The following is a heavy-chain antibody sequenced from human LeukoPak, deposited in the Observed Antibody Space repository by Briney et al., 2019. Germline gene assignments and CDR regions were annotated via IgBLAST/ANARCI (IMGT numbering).Heavy chain of an antibody. V-gene: IGHV4-59*12. D-gene: IGHD6-13*01. CDR1: GVSISSYY. J-gene: IGHJ5*02. CDR3: AGRIVAAGTPSWFDP. CDR2: IYYSGRT. Sequence: KSSETLSLTCTVSGVSISSYYWSWIRQTPGQGLKGIGNIYYSGRTNFNTSLKSRSTISVNTSKNQFSLKLSSVTDADTAVYYCAGRIVAAGTPSWFDPWGQGTLVTVSS.